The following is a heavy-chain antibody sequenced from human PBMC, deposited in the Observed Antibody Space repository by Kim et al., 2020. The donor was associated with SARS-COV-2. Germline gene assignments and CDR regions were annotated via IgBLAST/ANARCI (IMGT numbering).Heavy chain of an antibody. CDR2: INTNTGNP. Sequence: ASVKVSCKASGYTFTSYAMNWVRQAPGQGLEWMGWINTNTGNPTYAQGFTGRFVFSLDTSVSTAYLQISSLKAEDTAVYYCARDATSGGLWFGEDIYYYGMDVWGQGTTVTVSS. CDR3: ARDATSGGLWFGEDIYYYGMDV. D-gene: IGHD3-10*01. V-gene: IGHV7-4-1*02. CDR1: GYTFTSYA. J-gene: IGHJ6*02.